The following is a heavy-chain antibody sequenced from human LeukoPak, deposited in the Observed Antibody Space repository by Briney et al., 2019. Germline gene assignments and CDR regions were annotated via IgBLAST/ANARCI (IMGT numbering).Heavy chain of an antibody. D-gene: IGHD2-21*02. V-gene: IGHV3-23*01. Sequence: GGSLRLSCAASGFTFSSYAMSWVRQAPGKGLEWVSGISGSGGNTYYADSVKGRFTISRDNSRNTVYLQTNSLRAEDTAVYYCAKDIVVVTRPYYFDYWGQGTLVTVSS. J-gene: IGHJ4*02. CDR1: GFTFSSYA. CDR2: ISGSGGNT. CDR3: AKDIVVVTRPYYFDY.